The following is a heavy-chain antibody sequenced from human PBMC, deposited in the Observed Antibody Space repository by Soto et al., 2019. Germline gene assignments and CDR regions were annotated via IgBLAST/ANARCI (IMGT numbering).Heavy chain of an antibody. V-gene: IGHV2-5*02. CDR1: GFSLSTSGVG. D-gene: IGHD1-26*01. Sequence: QITLKESGPTLVKPTQTLTLTCTFSGFSLSTSGVGVCWIRQPPGKALEWLALIYWDDDKRYSPSLKRRLTIPKDTSKNQVVLTMTNMDPLDTATYYCAHIIPQGWESGLSYFDYLGQGTLVTVSS. CDR2: IYWDDDK. J-gene: IGHJ4*02. CDR3: AHIIPQGWESGLSYFDY.